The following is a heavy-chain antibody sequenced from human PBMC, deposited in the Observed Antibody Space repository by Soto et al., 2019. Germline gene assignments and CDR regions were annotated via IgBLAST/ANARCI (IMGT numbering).Heavy chain of an antibody. CDR2: IYYSGST. CDR3: AKYWRGSGEYSLDY. D-gene: IGHD3-3*01. V-gene: IGHV4-59*01. Sequence: SEALPVTCTGSGGSISSYYWSGIRLPPGKGLEWIGYIYYSGSTNYNPFLKSRVTMSVDTSKNQFYLDLTYVTAADTAVYYCAKYWRGSGEYSLDYSGRGTLVTVSS. J-gene: IGHJ4*02. CDR1: GGSISSYY.